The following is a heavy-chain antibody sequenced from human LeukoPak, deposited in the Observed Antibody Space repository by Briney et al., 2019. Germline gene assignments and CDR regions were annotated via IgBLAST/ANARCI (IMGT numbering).Heavy chain of an antibody. CDR2: INHSGST. CDR3: ARGAIAARGRRYFDY. D-gene: IGHD6-13*01. CDR1: GGSFSGYY. Sequence: SETLSLTCAVYGGSFSGYYWSWIRQPPGKGLEWIGEINHSGSTNYNPSLKSRATISVDTSKNQFSLKLSSVTAADTAVYYCARGAIAARGRRYFDYWGQGTLVTVSS. J-gene: IGHJ4*02. V-gene: IGHV4-34*01.